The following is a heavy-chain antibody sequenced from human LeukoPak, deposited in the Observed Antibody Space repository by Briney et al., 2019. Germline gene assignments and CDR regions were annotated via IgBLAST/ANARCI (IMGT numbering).Heavy chain of an antibody. V-gene: IGHV4-34*01. CDR3: ARGVRGVIIRSLFAP. D-gene: IGHD3-10*01. CDR2: INHSGST. J-gene: IGHJ5*02. CDR1: GGSFSGYY. Sequence: SETLSLTCAVYGGSFSGYYWSWIRQPPGKGLEWIGEINHSGSTNYNPSLKSRVTISVDTSKNQFSLKLSSVTAADTAVYYCARGVRGVIIRSLFAPWGQGTLVTVSS.